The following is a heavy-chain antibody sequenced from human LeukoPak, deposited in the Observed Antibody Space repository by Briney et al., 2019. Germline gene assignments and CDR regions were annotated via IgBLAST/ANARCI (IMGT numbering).Heavy chain of an antibody. Sequence: QPGRSLRLSCAAPGFTFSSYGMHWVRQAPGKGLEWVAVISYDGSNKYYADSVKGRFTISRDNSKNTLYLQMESLRSEDTAVYYCAKGGKWSSDWISPYDYWGQGTLVTVSS. CDR1: GFTFSSYG. CDR3: AKGGKWSSDWISPYDY. J-gene: IGHJ4*02. D-gene: IGHD6-19*01. CDR2: ISYDGSNK. V-gene: IGHV3-30*18.